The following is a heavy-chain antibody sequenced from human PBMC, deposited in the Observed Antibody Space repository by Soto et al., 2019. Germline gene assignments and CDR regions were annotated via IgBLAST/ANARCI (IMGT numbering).Heavy chain of an antibody. CDR1: SGSISSINW. Sequence: SETLSLTCAVSSGSISSINWWSWVRQPPGKGLEWIGGIYHSGSTNYNPSLKSRVTISVDKSKNQFSLKLSSVTAADTAVYYCATAPIYDIPQTYYYYYDMDVWGKGTTVTVSS. CDR3: ATAPIYDIPQTYYYYYDMDV. D-gene: IGHD3-9*01. V-gene: IGHV4-4*02. CDR2: IYHSGST. J-gene: IGHJ6*03.